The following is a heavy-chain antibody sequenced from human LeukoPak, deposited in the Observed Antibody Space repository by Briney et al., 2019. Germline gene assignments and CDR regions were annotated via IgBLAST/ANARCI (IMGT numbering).Heavy chain of an antibody. CDR3: ARDSSTKYRDFWSGYSRSNWFDP. V-gene: IGHV4-39*07. J-gene: IGHJ5*02. CDR2: INYGGNT. D-gene: IGHD3-3*01. Sequence: PSETLSLTCTVSGGSISSSSYYWGWVRQPPGKGLEWIGSINYGGNTYYNPSLKSRVTISIDMSKNQFSLDLNSVTAADTAVYYCARDSSTKYRDFWSGYSRSNWFDPWGQGTLVTVSS. CDR1: GGSISSSSYY.